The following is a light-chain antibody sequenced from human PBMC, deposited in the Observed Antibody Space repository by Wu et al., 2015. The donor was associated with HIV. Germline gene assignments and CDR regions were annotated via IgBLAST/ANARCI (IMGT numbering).Light chain of an antibody. CDR3: QHYYDWPQFT. CDR2: GAS. Sequence: EIVMTQSPATLSVSPGDTATLSCRASQSISSSLVWYQQKPGQAPRLLIYGASTRATGIPGRFSGSGTETEFTPTISNMQSEDSAVYYCQHYYDWPQFTFGLDQSG. CDR1: QSISSS. V-gene: IGKV3-15*01. J-gene: IGKJ3*01.